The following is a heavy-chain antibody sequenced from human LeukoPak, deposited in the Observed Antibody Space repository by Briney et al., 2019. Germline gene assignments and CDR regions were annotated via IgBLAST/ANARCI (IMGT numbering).Heavy chain of an antibody. CDR3: AREWGRIAVAGGPGY. V-gene: IGHV3-33*02. CDR1: GFIFSNYG. J-gene: IGHJ4*02. Sequence: GGSLRLSCEVSGFIFSNYGMHWVRHAPGKGLEWLALIWYDGRTKFHADSVKGRFTISRDNSANTLFLQMSSLRVEDTAVYYCAREWGRIAVAGGPGYWGQGALVTVSS. D-gene: IGHD6-19*01. CDR2: IWYDGRTK.